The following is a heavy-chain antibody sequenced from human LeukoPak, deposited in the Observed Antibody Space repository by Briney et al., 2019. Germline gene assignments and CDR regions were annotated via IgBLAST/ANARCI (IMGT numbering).Heavy chain of an antibody. Sequence: GGSLRLSCAASGFTFSNYWMTWVRQAPGKGLEWVGNIKQDGSEKYYVDSVKGRFTISGDNAKNSLYLQMNSLRAEDTAVYYCARDRGKWEHPLDPWGQGTLVTVSS. D-gene: IGHD1-26*01. CDR3: ARDRGKWEHPLDP. V-gene: IGHV3-7*03. J-gene: IGHJ5*02. CDR1: GFTFSNYW. CDR2: IKQDGSEK.